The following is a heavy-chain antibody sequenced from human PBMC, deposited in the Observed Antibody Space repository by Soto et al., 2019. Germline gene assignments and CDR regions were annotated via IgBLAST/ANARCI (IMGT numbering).Heavy chain of an antibody. CDR2: INHSGST. J-gene: IGHJ4*02. CDR1: GGSFSGYY. Sequence: QVQLQQWGAGLLKPSETLSLTCAVYGGSFSGYYWSWIRQPPGKGLEWIGEINHSGSTNYNPSLMSRVTISVDTSKNQFSLKLSSVTAADTAVYYCARGEWELLTYFDYWGQGTLVTVSS. CDR3: ARGEWELLTYFDY. D-gene: IGHD1-26*01. V-gene: IGHV4-34*01.